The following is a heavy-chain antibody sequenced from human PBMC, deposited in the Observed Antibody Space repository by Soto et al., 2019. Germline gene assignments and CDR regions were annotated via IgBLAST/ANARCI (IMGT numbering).Heavy chain of an antibody. CDR1: GGSISSYY. D-gene: IGHD3-16*01. V-gene: IGHV4-59*08. Sequence: QVQLQESGPGLVKPSETLSLTCTVSGGSISSYYWSWIRQPPGKGLDWIGYIYYSGSTNYNPSLKRRVTISVDTSNNQFSRKLSSVTAADTAVYYCARAWGGNVFDYWGQGTLVTVSS. CDR3: ARAWGGNVFDY. CDR2: IYYSGST. J-gene: IGHJ4*02.